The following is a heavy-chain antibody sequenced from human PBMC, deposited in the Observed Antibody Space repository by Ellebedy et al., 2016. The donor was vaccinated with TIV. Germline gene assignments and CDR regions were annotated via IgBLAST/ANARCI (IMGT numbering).Heavy chain of an antibody. CDR3: ARDHLRATTVTKIAISGWFDP. CDR2: IYYSGST. CDR1: GGSFSGYY. Sequence: SETLSLXXAVYGGSFSGYYWGWIRQPPGKGLEWIGSIYYSGSTYYNPSLKSRVTISVDTSKNQFSLKLSSVTAADTAVYYCARDHLRATTVTKIAISGWFDPWGQGTLVTVSS. J-gene: IGHJ5*02. V-gene: IGHV4-34*01. D-gene: IGHD4-11*01.